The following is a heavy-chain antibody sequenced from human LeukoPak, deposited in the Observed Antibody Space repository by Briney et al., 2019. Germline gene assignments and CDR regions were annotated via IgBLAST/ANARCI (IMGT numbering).Heavy chain of an antibody. D-gene: IGHD3-22*01. CDR3: ARVPAYYYDSSGYNNY. Sequence: GSLRLSCAASGFTFSSYAMSWVRQPPGKGLEWIGEINHSGSTNYNPSLKSRVTISVDTSKNQFSLKLSSVTAADTAVYYCARVPAYYYDSSGYNNYWGQGTLVTVSS. CDR1: GFTFSSYA. V-gene: IGHV4-34*01. J-gene: IGHJ4*02. CDR2: INHSGST.